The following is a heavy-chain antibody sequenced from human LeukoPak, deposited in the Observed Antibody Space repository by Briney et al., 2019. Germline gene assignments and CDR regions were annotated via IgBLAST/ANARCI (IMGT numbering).Heavy chain of an antibody. CDR2: MNPNSGNT. CDR1: GYTFNNYD. CDR3: ARCNVGVRKRIDF. V-gene: IGHV1-8*01. J-gene: IGHJ4*02. Sequence: GASVKVSCKASGYTFNNYDVYWVRQATGQGLEWLGWMNPNSGNTGYAEKFQGRLTMTMNTSITTAYMELSSLRSEDTALYYCARCNVGVRKRIDFWGQGTLVTVSS. D-gene: IGHD2/OR15-2a*01.